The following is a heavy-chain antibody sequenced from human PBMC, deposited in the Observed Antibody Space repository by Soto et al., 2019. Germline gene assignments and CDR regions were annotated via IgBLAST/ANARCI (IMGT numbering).Heavy chain of an antibody. Sequence: AGGPLRLSXAAAGVTFSSSSMNWVRQAPGKGLEWVSSISSSSSYIYYADSVKGRFTISRDNAKNSLYLQMNSLRAEDTAVYYCAREPYFDYWGQGTLVTVSS. CDR1: GVTFSSSS. CDR2: ISSSSSYI. CDR3: AREPYFDY. J-gene: IGHJ4*02. V-gene: IGHV3-21*01.